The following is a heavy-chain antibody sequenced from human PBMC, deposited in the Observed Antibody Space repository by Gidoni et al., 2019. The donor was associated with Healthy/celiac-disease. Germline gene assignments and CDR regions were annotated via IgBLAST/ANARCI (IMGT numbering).Heavy chain of an antibody. D-gene: IGHD3-22*01. V-gene: IGHV3-11*06. J-gene: IGHJ4*02. Sequence: QVQLVESGGGLVKPVESLRLSCAASGFTFSDYYISWHRPAPGKGLEWVSNIRSSSSYTNYADAVKGRFTITRDNAKNSLYLQMNSLRAEDTAVYYCARDNYYDSSGYRGDYWGQGTLVTVSS. CDR1: GFTFSDYY. CDR2: IRSSSSYT. CDR3: ARDNYYDSSGYRGDY.